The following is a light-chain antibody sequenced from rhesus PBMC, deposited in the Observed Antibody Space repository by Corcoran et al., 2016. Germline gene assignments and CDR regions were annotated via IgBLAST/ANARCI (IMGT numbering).Light chain of an antibody. CDR1: PGISNW. CDR3: QQHNSNPRT. CDR2: AAS. Sequence: DIQMTQSPSSLSASVGDRVTITCHARPGISNWLAWSQQTPGKAPKRLIYAASSLQSGVPPRVIGSGSGTAFTLTISSLQPEDFATYYCQQHNSNPRTFGQGTKVEIK. J-gene: IGKJ1*01. V-gene: IGKV1-33*02.